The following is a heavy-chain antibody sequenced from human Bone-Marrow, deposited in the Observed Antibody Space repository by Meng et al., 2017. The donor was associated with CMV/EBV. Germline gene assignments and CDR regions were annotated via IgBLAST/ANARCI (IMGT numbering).Heavy chain of an antibody. Sequence: SVKVSCKGSGGTFSSHAISWVPQAPGQGLEWMGGIIPIFGTANYAQKFQGRVTMTRDPSISTAYMELSRLRSDDTAGYYCAREAMRAYYFYYWAQGTLVTVSS. CDR3: AREAMRAYYFYY. CDR2: IIPIFGTA. V-gene: IGHV1-69*05. J-gene: IGHJ4*02. CDR1: GGTFSSHA. D-gene: IGHD3-16*01.